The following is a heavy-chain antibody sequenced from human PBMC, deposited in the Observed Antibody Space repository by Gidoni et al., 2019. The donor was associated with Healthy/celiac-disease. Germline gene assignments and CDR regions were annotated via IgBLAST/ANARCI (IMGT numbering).Heavy chain of an antibody. D-gene: IGHD5-12*01. J-gene: IGHJ3*02. CDR2: IYPGDSDT. CDR3: ARGRVEMATRLAFDI. Sequence: EVQLVQSGAEVKKPGESLKISCKGSGYSFTSYWIGWVRQMPGKGLEWMGIIYPGDSDTRYSPAFQGQVTTSADKSISTADLQWSSLKASDTAMYYCARGRVEMATRLAFDIGGQGTMVTVSS. CDR1: GYSFTSYW. V-gene: IGHV5-51*01.